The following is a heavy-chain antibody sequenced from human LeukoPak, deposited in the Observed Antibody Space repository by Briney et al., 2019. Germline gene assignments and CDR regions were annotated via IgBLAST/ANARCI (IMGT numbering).Heavy chain of an antibody. D-gene: IGHD3-16*01. J-gene: IGHJ4*02. CDR3: AREPPGGGFDY. CDR1: GFIFNNYV. Sequence: PGGSLRLSCAASGFIFNNYVMNWVRQAPGKGLEWVSSISGSGVHTYYADSVKGRFTISRDNSKNTLYLQMNSLRAEDTAVYYCAREPPGGGFDYWGQGTLVTVSS. V-gene: IGHV3-23*01. CDR2: ISGSGVHT.